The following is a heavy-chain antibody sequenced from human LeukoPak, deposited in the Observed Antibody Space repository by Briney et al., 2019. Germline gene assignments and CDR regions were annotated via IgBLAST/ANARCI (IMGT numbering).Heavy chain of an antibody. CDR3: AKAPRRYCTNGVCYYFDY. D-gene: IGHD2-8*01. V-gene: IGHV3-30*02. CDR2: IRYDGSNK. CDR1: GFTLSSYG. Sequence: GGSLRLSCAASGFTLSSYGMHWVRQAPGKGLEWVAFIRYDGSNKYYADSVKGRFTISRDNSKNTLYLQMNSLRAEDTAVYYCAKAPRRYCTNGVCYYFDYWGQGTLVTVSS. J-gene: IGHJ4*02.